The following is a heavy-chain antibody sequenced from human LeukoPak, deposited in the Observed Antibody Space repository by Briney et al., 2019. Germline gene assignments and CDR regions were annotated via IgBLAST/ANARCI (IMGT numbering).Heavy chain of an antibody. CDR3: ARDRSLGIIDY. D-gene: IGHD3-16*01. Sequence: SETLSLTCIVSGDSISSYYWSWIRQPPGKGLEWIGYIYYSGSPNYNPSLKSRVTISVAASKNHFSLKLSSVTAADTAVYYCARDRSLGIIDYWGQGTLVTVSS. V-gene: IGHV4-59*01. CDR1: GDSISSYY. J-gene: IGHJ4*02. CDR2: IYYSGSP.